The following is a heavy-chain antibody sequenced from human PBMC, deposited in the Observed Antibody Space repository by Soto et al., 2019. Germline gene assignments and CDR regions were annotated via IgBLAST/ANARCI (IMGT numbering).Heavy chain of an antibody. J-gene: IGHJ3*02. CDR1: GYPFTSYG. V-gene: IGHV1-18*01. CDR2: ISAYNGKR. Sequence: QGQLLQSGDEVKTPGASVRVSCRASGYPFTSYGISWVRQAPGQGLEWVAWISAYNGKRDTAQKFQDRVTMTLDTSTDTAHMDLGDLTSADTAVYYGARGRIVASIHDAFEIWGQGTKVTVSS. D-gene: IGHD5-12*01. CDR3: ARGRIVASIHDAFEI.